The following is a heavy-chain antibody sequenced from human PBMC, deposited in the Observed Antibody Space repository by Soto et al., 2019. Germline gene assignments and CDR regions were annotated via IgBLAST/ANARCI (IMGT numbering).Heavy chain of an antibody. V-gene: IGHV1-69*01. CDR3: ARDDGWNYRYYDMEV. D-gene: IGHD1-7*01. CDR1: GDTFSSYS. Sequence: QVQLVQSGAEVKKPGSSVKVSCKASGDTFSSYSITWVRQAPEQGLEWMGGIIPVFGSANYAQKFQGRVTITADESTSTAYMELSSLRSQDTAVYFCARDDGWNYRYYDMEVWGQGTTVTVSS. CDR2: IIPVFGSA. J-gene: IGHJ6*02.